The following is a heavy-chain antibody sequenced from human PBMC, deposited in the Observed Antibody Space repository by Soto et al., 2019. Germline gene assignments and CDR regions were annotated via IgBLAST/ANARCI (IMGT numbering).Heavy chain of an antibody. CDR2: MYFGGSF. CDR1: GASISSYY. Sequence: SETLSLTCTFSGASISSYYWSWIRQPPGKGLEWIGFMYFGGSFNYNPSLTSRVTISVETSKNQFSMKMTSVTAADTAVYCCAKSYYDTTGFAVDPWGQGTLVTVSS. J-gene: IGHJ5*02. CDR3: AKSYYDTTGFAVDP. D-gene: IGHD3-22*01. V-gene: IGHV4-59*08.